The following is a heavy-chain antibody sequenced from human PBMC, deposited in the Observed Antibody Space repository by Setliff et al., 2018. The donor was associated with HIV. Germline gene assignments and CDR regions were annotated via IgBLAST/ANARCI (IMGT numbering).Heavy chain of an antibody. D-gene: IGHD6-19*01. J-gene: IGHJ4*02. CDR3: ARAAVAGPWRKLAS. V-gene: IGHV1-18*01. CDR2: ISAYNGNT. Sequence: GASVKVSCKASGYTFTSFGISWVRQAPGQGLEWMGRISAYNGNTDHAQRLQGRVTMTTDTSTRTAYMELRSLRSDDTAVYYCARAAVAGPWRKLASWGQGTLVTVSS. CDR1: GYTFTSFG.